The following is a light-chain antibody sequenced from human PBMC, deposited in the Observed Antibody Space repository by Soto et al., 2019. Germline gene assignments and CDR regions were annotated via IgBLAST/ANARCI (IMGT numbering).Light chain of an antibody. J-gene: IGLJ1*01. V-gene: IGLV2-8*01. CDR1: SSDVGGYNY. CDR3: SSYVGSNNYV. CDR2: EVS. Sequence: LTQPPSASGSPGQSVTISCTGTSSDVGGYNYVSWYQQHPGKAPKLMIYEVSKRPSGVPDRFSGSKSGNTASLTVSGLQAEDEADYYCSSYVGSNNYVFGTGTKVTV.